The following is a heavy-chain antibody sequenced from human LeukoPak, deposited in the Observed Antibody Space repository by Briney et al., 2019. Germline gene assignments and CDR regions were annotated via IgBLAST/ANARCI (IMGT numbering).Heavy chain of an antibody. CDR3: ARDMKGNYDSLTGYYHNYYYGMDV. CDR2: IYSSGST. CDR1: GGSISSYY. Sequence: SETLSLTCTVSGGSISSYYWSWIRQPAGKGLQWIGRIYSSGSTKYNPSLRSRATMSLDTSKNQFSLRLSTVTAADMAVYYCARDMKGNYDSLTGYYHNYYYGMDVWGQGTTVTVSS. J-gene: IGHJ6*02. V-gene: IGHV4-4*07. D-gene: IGHD3-9*01.